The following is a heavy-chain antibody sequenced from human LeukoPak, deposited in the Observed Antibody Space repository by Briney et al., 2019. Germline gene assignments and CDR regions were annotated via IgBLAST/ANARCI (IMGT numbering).Heavy chain of an antibody. Sequence: PGGSLRLSCAASGFTFSSYAMHWVRQAPGKGLEWVAVISHDGSNKYYADSVKGRFTISRDNSKNTLYLQMNSLRAEDTAVYYCAGDRGSSGWYYFDYWGQGTLVTVSS. J-gene: IGHJ4*02. V-gene: IGHV3-30-3*01. D-gene: IGHD6-19*01. CDR1: GFTFSSYA. CDR3: AGDRGSSGWYYFDY. CDR2: ISHDGSNK.